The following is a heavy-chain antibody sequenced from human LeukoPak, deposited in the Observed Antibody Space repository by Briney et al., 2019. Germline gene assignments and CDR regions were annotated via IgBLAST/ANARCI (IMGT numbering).Heavy chain of an antibody. V-gene: IGHV3-7*01. Sequence: GGSLRLSCVGSGFSFSSYWMSWVRQTPGKGLEWVANIKQEGSARYYVDSVTGRFTISRDNAMNSLYLQMNSLRVEDTAVYYCARDPGIAAAGTVGYFDSWGQGILVTVSS. J-gene: IGHJ4*02. CDR3: ARDPGIAAAGTVGYFDS. CDR2: IKQEGSAR. D-gene: IGHD6-13*01. CDR1: GFSFSSYW.